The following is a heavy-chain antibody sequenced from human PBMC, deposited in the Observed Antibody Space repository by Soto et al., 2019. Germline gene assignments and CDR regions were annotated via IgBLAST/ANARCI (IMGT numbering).Heavy chain of an antibody. V-gene: IGHV1-69*12. CDR1: GGTFSSYA. Sequence: QVQLVQSGAEVKKPGSSVKVSCKASGGTFSSYAISWVRQAPGQGLEWMGGIIPIFGTANYAQKFQGRVTITADESTSTAYMELSSLRSEDTAVYYCAGAASIVLVPAAMGYYYYGMDVWGQGTTVTVSS. J-gene: IGHJ6*02. CDR2: IIPIFGTA. CDR3: AGAASIVLVPAAMGYYYYGMDV. D-gene: IGHD2-2*01.